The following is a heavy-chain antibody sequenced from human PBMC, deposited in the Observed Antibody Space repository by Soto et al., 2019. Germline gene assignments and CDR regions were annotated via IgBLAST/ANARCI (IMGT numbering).Heavy chain of an antibody. V-gene: IGHV4-4*07. D-gene: IGHD2-2*01. CDR2: IYTSGST. J-gene: IGHJ4*02. Sequence: SETLSLTCTVSGGSISSYYLSWIRQPAGKGLEWIGRIYTSGSTNYNPSLKSRVTMSVDTSKNQCSLKRSSVTAADTAVYYCASACSSNSCYDVFDYWGQGTLVTVSS. CDR3: ASACSSNSCYDVFDY. CDR1: GGSISSYY.